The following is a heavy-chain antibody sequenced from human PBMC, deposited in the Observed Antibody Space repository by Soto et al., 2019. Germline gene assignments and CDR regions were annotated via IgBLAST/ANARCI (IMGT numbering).Heavy chain of an antibody. CDR3: ARGIAAAGRENWCDP. CDR1: GGSISSGGYS. CDR2: IYHSGST. Sequence: QLQLQESGSGLVKPSQTLSLTCAVSGGSISSGGYSWSWIRQPPGKGLESIGYIYHSGSTYYIPSLKSRVTIAVDRSKNQFSLKRSSVTAADTAVYYCARGIAAAGRENWCDPWGQGTLVTVSS. J-gene: IGHJ5*02. D-gene: IGHD6-13*01. V-gene: IGHV4-30-2*01.